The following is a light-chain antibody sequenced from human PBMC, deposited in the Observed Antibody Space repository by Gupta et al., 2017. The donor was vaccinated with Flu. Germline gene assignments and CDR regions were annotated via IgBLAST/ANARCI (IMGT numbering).Light chain of an antibody. V-gene: IGKV1-5*03. CDR3: QQYNSFSWT. Sequence: GDRVTITCRASHGISSWLAWYQQKPGKAPKLLIYKASSLESGVPSRFSGSGSGTEFTLTISSLQPDDFATYYCQQYNSFSWTFGQGTKVEIK. CDR1: HGISSW. CDR2: KAS. J-gene: IGKJ1*01.